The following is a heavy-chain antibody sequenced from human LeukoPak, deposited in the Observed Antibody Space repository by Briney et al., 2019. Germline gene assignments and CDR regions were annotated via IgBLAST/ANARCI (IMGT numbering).Heavy chain of an antibody. V-gene: IGHV4-34*01. J-gene: IGHJ4*02. D-gene: IGHD1-26*01. CDR3: AREKRYSGSYIGRYYFDY. CDR1: GGSINSYY. Sequence: SETLSLTCTVSGGSINSYYWSWIRQPPGKGLEWIGEINHSGSTNYNPSLKSRVTISVDTSKNQFSLKLSSVTAADTAVYYCAREKRYSGSYIGRYYFDYWGQGTLVTVSS. CDR2: INHSGST.